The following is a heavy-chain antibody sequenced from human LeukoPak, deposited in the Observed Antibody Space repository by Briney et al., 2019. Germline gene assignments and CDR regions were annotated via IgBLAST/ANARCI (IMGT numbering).Heavy chain of an antibody. CDR3: ARGWGFYDSSGYIGY. CDR1: GGSISSGSYY. V-gene: IGHV4-61*09. CDR2: IYTSGST. Sequence: SETLSLTCTVSGGSISSGSYYWTWIRQPAGKGLEWIGHIYTSGSTNYNPSLKSRVTISVDTSKNQFSLKLSSVTAADTAVYYCARGWGFYDSSGYIGYWGQGTLVTVSS. J-gene: IGHJ4*02. D-gene: IGHD3-22*01.